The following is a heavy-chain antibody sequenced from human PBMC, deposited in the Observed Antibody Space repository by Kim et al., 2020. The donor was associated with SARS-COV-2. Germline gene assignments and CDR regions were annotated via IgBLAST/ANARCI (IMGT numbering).Heavy chain of an antibody. CDR1: GFIFSDHY. D-gene: IGHD2-15*01. V-gene: IGHV3-72*01. CDR3: AKEGGRHLDY. J-gene: IGHJ4*02. CDR2: IRNKANSYTT. Sequence: GGSLRLSCAASGFIFSDHYMDWVRQAPGKGLECVGRIRNKANSYTTEYAASVKGRFTISRDDSKNSLYLQMNSLKTEDTAMYYCAKEGGRHLDYWGQGTL.